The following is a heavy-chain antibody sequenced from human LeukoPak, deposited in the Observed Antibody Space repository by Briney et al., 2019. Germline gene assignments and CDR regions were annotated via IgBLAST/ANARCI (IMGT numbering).Heavy chain of an antibody. Sequence: GESLKISCKGSGYTFSSYWIAWVRQMPGKGLEWMGIIIPSDSDTRYSPSFQGQVTISADKSISTAYLQWSSLKASDTAMYYCAGVEIVVVAVAMGDGFDIWGQGTKVTVSS. CDR3: AGVEIVVVAVAMGDGFDI. CDR2: IIPSDSDT. J-gene: IGHJ3*02. V-gene: IGHV5-51*01. CDR1: GYTFSSYW. D-gene: IGHD2-2*03.